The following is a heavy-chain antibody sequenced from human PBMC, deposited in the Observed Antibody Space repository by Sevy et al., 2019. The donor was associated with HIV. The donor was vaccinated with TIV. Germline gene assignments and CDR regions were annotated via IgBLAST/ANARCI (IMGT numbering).Heavy chain of an antibody. CDR1: GVSVSSDTYY. V-gene: IGHV4-61*01. J-gene: IGHJ4*02. CDR3: AREPYFIDKSGYYWDY. Sequence: SETLSLTCAVSGVSVSSDTYYWSWIRQPPGKGLEWIGYVYHTGSTNYSPTFKSRVTISVDTSKNQFSLRLFSVAAAETDVYYCAREPYFIDKSGYYWDYWGQGALVTVSS. CDR2: VYHTGST. D-gene: IGHD3-22*01.